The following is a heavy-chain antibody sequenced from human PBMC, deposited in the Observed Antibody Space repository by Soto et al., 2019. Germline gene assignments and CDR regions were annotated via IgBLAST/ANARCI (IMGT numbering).Heavy chain of an antibody. CDR1: GGSISSGDYY. CDR3: ARMNSGYAYGMDV. CDR2: IYYSGST. D-gene: IGHD5-12*01. J-gene: IGHJ6*02. Sequence: SETLSLTCTVSGGSISSGDYYWSWIRQPPGKGLEWVGYIYYSGSTYYNPSLKGRVTISVDTSKNQFSLKLSSVTAADTAVYYCARMNSGYAYGMDVWGQGTTVTVSS. V-gene: IGHV4-30-4*01.